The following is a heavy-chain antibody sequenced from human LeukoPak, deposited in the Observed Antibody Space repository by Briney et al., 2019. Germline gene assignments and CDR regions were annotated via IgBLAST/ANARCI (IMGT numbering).Heavy chain of an antibody. J-gene: IGHJ6*03. CDR2: IYYSGST. CDR1: GGSISSSSYY. V-gene: IGHV4-39*07. D-gene: IGHD2-2*02. CDR3: AREPMAGYCSSTSCNTYYYMDV. Sequence: SETLSLTCTVSGGSISSSSYYWGWIRQPPGKGLEWIGSIYYSGSTYYNPSLKSRVTISVDTSKNQFSLKLSAVTAADTAVYYCAREPMAGYCSSTSCNTYYYMDVWGNGTTVTVSS.